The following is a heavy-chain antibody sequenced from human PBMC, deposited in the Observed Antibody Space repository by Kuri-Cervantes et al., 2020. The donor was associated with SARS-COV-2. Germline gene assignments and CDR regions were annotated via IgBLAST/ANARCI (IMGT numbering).Heavy chain of an antibody. Sequence: KTLSLTGTVFGCSSSNSTYYWGWIRQPPGKGLAWIGSIYYSGSTYYNPSLKSRVTISVDTSKNQFSLKLSSVTAADTAVYYCASTYYYDSSGYLPWSYWYFDLWGRGTLVTVSS. CDR3: ASTYYYDSSGYLPWSYWYFDL. CDR2: IYYSGST. J-gene: IGHJ2*01. V-gene: IGHV4-39*01. CDR1: GCSSSNSTYY. D-gene: IGHD3-22*01.